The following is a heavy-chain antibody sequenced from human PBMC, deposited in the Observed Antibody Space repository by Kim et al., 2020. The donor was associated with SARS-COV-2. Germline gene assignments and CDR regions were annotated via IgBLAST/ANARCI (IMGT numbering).Heavy chain of an antibody. CDR2: ITRSGNAS. V-gene: IGHV3-64D*06. Sequence: GGSLRLSCSASGFIFSDYCIHWVRRAPGEGLEYVSPITRSGNASFFSDSVEGRFTVPRDNSKDTLYLQMTSLRPEDTSVYYCVKYRRDYGAVHWGRGTLVSVSS. CDR1: GFIFSDYC. J-gene: IGHJ4*02. CDR3: VKYRRDYGAVH. D-gene: IGHD3-10*01.